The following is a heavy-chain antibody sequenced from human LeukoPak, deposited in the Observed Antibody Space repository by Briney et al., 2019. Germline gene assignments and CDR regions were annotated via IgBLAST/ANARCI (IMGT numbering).Heavy chain of an antibody. CDR1: GFTFSSYS. Sequence: GGSLRLSCAASGFTFSSYSMNWVRQAPGKGLEWVSSISSSSSYIYYADSVKGRFTISRDNAKNSLYLQMNSLRAEDTAVYYCAKGSADTAMANMDVWGKGTTVTVSS. J-gene: IGHJ6*03. V-gene: IGHV3-21*01. D-gene: IGHD5-18*01. CDR3: AKGSADTAMANMDV. CDR2: ISSSSSYI.